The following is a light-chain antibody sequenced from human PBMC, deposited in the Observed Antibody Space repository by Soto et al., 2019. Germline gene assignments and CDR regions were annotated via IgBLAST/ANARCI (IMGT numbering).Light chain of an antibody. Sequence: QSVLTQPPSASGTPGQRVTLSCSGSSSNIGSNTVNWYQQFPGTAPKLLMYNNNQRSSGVPYRFSGSKSGTSASLAISGLQSEDESDYYCAAWDGSLKGVVFGGGTQRTGL. CDR1: SSNIGSNT. J-gene: IGLJ2*01. CDR2: NNN. V-gene: IGLV1-44*01. CDR3: AAWDGSLKGVV.